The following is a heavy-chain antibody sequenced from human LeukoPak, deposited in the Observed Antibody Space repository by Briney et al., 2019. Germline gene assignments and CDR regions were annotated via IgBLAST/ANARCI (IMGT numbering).Heavy chain of an antibody. Sequence: SETLSLTCTVSGGSISSYYWSWIRQPPGKGLEWIGRIYTSGSTNYNPSLKSRVTMSVDTSKNQFSLKLSSVTAADTAVYYCASGPTRSGEPFDYWGQGTLVTVSS. J-gene: IGHJ4*02. CDR2: IYTSGST. CDR3: ASGPTRSGEPFDY. V-gene: IGHV4-4*07. D-gene: IGHD3-16*01. CDR1: GGSISSYY.